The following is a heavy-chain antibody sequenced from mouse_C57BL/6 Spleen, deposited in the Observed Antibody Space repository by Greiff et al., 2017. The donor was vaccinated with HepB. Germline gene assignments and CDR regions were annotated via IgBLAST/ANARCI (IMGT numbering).Heavy chain of an antibody. J-gene: IGHJ1*03. CDR1: GFTFSSYA. CDR3: AREGSGDGYFFDV. CDR2: ISDGGSYT. V-gene: IGHV5-4*01. Sequence: EVKLMESGGGLVKPGGSLKLSCAASGFTFSSYAMSWVRQTPEKRLEWVATISDGGSYTYYPDNVKGRFTISRDNAKNNLYLQMSHLKSEDTAMYYCAREGSGDGYFFDVWGTGTTVTVSS. D-gene: IGHD2-3*01.